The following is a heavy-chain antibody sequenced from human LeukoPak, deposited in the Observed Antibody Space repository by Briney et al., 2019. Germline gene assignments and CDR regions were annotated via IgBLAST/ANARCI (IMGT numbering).Heavy chain of an antibody. D-gene: IGHD5-18*01. CDR3: ASWRDTAMVFDY. CDR1: GYSFTNYD. J-gene: IGHJ4*02. V-gene: IGHV1-69*06. CDR2: IIPIFGTA. Sequence: SVKVSCKASGYSFTNYDINWVRQAPGQGLEWMGGIIPIFGTANYAQKFQGRVTITADKSTSTAYMELSSLRSEDTAVYYCASWRDTAMVFDYWGQGTLVTVSS.